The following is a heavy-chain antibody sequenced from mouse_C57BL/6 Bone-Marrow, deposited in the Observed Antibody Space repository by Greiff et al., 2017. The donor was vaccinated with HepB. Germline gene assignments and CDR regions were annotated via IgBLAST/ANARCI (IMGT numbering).Heavy chain of an antibody. CDR2: IHPNSGST. D-gene: IGHD2-5*01. V-gene: IGHV1-64*01. J-gene: IGHJ3*01. Sequence: QVHVKQPGAELVKPGASVKLSCKASGYTFTSYWMHWVKQRPGQGLEWIGMIHPNSGSTNYNEKFKSKATLTVDKSSSTAYMQLSSLTSEDSAVYYCAIYSNLSWFAYWGQGTLVTVSA. CDR1: GYTFTSYW. CDR3: AIYSNLSWFAY.